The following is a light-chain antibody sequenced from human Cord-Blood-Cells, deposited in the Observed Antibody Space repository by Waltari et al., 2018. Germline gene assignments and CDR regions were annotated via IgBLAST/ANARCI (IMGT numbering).Light chain of an antibody. V-gene: IGKV4-1*01. Sequence: IVMTQSPDSLALSLGERATINCNTSQSVLYSSNNKNNLAWYQQKPGQPPKLLIYWASTRESGVPDRFSGSGSGTDFTLTISSLQAEDVAVYYCQQYYSTPYTFGQGTKLEIK. CDR3: QQYYSTPYT. CDR2: WAS. J-gene: IGKJ2*01. CDR1: QSVLYSSNNKNN.